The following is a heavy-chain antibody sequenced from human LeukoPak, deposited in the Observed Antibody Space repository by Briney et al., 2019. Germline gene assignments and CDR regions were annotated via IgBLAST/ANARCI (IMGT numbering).Heavy chain of an antibody. Sequence: GGSLRLSCAASGFTFNNFEMNWVRQAPGKGLQWVSYISSSGNTIYYADSVKGRFTISRDNAKNSLYLQMNRLRAEDTALYFCARGPPNYYDSSGYFYLWGQGTLVTVSS. CDR3: ARGPPNYYDSSGYFYL. V-gene: IGHV3-48*03. J-gene: IGHJ4*02. CDR2: ISSSGNTI. D-gene: IGHD3-22*01. CDR1: GFTFNNFE.